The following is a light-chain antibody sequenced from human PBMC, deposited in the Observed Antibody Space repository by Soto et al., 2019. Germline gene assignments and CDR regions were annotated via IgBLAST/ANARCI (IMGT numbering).Light chain of an antibody. CDR1: QGISSY. CDR2: AAS. CDR3: QQYESLPLT. Sequence: AIRMTQSPSSLSASTGDRVTITFRASQGISSYLAWYQQKPGKAPKLLIYAASTLQSGVPSRFSGSGSGTDFTLTISCLQSEDFATYYCQQYESLPLTFGQGTRLEIK. J-gene: IGKJ5*01. V-gene: IGKV1-8*01.